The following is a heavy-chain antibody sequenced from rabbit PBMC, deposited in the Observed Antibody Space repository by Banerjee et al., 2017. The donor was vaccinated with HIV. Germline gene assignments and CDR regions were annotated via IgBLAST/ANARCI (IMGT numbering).Heavy chain of an antibody. D-gene: IGHD4-1*01. Sequence: QSLEESGGDLVKPGASLTLTCTASGFSFSSSDYICWVRQAPGKGLEWIACIDAGNTGTLYASWVNGRFTISKTSSTTVTLQMTSLTAADTATYFCARETSSGWGVVSYYFNLWGPGTLVTVS. CDR3: ARETSSGWGVVSYYFNL. J-gene: IGHJ4*01. V-gene: IGHV1S40*01. CDR1: GFSFSSSDY. CDR2: IDAGNTGT.